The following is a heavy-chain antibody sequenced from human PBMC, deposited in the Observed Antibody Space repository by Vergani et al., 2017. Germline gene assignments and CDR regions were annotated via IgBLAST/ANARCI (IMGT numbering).Heavy chain of an antibody. CDR1: GFTFGDYA. CDR2: IRSKAYGGTT. D-gene: IGHD1-26*01. Sequence: EVQLLESGGGLVQPGRSLRLSCTASGFTFGDYAMSWVRQAPGKGLEWVGFIRSKAYGGTTEYAASVKGRFTISRDDSKSIAYLQMNSLKTEDTAVYYCSWGGGSYGYFDYWGQGTPVTVSS. CDR3: SWGGGSYGYFDY. V-gene: IGHV3-49*04. J-gene: IGHJ4*02.